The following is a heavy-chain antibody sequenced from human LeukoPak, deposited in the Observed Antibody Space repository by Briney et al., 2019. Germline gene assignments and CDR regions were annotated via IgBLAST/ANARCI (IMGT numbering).Heavy chain of an antibody. Sequence: GRSLRLSCAASGFTFSSYWMNWARQAPGKGLEWVASINYNGNVNYYVDSVKGRFTISRDNAKNSLYLQMSNLRAEDTAVYFCARGGGLDVWGQGATVTVSS. CDR2: INYNGNVN. CDR3: ARGGGLDV. D-gene: IGHD3-16*01. V-gene: IGHV3-7*03. CDR1: GFTFSSYW. J-gene: IGHJ6*02.